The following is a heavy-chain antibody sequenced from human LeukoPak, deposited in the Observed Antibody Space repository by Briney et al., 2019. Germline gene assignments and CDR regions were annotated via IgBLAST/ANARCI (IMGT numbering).Heavy chain of an antibody. CDR3: ARGLAGVHGDTENNYFDY. CDR2: ISAYSGNT. Sequence: ASVKFSCKASGYTFSSYGISWVRQAPGQGLEWMGWISAYSGNTHYAQKFQGRVTMTRDTSTSTVYMELSSLRSEDTAVYYCARGLAGVHGDTENNYFDYWGQGTLVTVSS. J-gene: IGHJ4*02. V-gene: IGHV1-18*01. CDR1: GYTFSSYG. D-gene: IGHD6-19*01.